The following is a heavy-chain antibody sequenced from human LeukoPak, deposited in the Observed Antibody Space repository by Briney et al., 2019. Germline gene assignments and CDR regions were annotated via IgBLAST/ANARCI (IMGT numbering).Heavy chain of an antibody. Sequence: GGSLRLSCAASGFTFSSYSMNWVRQAPGKGLEWVSSISSSSSSYIYYADSVKGRFTISRDNAKNSLYLQMNSLRAEDTAVYYCARDWSGCQDFCYWGQGTLVTVSS. J-gene: IGHJ4*02. CDR2: ISSSSSSYI. CDR3: ARDWSGCQDFCY. CDR1: GFTFSSYS. D-gene: IGHD3-3*01. V-gene: IGHV3-21*01.